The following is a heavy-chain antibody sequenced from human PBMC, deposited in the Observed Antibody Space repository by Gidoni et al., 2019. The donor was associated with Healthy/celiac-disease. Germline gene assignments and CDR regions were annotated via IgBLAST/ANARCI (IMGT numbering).Heavy chain of an antibody. Sequence: EVQLLESGGGLVQPGGSLRLSCAASGFSFSSYAMRLVRQAPGKGLEWVSAISGSGGSTYYADSVKGRFTISRDNSKNTLYLQMNSLRAEDTAVYYCARPPSGSPHFDYWGQGTLVTVSS. CDR1: GFSFSSYA. J-gene: IGHJ4*02. CDR3: ARPPSGSPHFDY. D-gene: IGHD6-19*01. V-gene: IGHV3-23*01. CDR2: ISGSGGST.